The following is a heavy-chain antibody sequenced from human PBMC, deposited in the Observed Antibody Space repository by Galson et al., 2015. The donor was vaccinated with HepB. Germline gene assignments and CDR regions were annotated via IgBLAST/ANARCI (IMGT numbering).Heavy chain of an antibody. J-gene: IGHJ4*02. CDR2: IRSKANSYAT. Sequence: SLRLSCAASGFTFSGSATHWVRQASGKGLEWVGRIRSKANSYATAYAASVKGRFTISRDDSKNTAYLQMNSLKTEDTAVYYCTRGDYGGKTLDYWGQGTLVTVSS. CDR1: GFTFSGSA. V-gene: IGHV3-73*01. CDR3: TRGDYGGKTLDY. D-gene: IGHD4-23*01.